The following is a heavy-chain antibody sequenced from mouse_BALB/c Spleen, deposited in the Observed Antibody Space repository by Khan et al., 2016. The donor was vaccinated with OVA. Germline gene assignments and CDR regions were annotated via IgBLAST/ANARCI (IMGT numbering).Heavy chain of an antibody. J-gene: IGHJ2*01. Sequence: EVKLEESGGGLVQPGGSLKLSCAASGFTFSSYGMSWVRQTPDKRLELVATINSNGGSTYYPDSVKGRFTISRDNAMNTLYLQMSSLKSEDTAMYYCARMARTINWGQGTTLTVSS. V-gene: IGHV5-6-3*01. CDR3: ARMARTIN. CDR1: GFTFSSYG. CDR2: INSNGGST.